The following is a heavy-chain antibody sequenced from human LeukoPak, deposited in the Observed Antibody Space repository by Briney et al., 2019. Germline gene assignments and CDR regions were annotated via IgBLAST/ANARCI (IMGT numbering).Heavy chain of an antibody. D-gene: IGHD6-19*01. Sequence: GEALKISCKGSGYSFTNYWIGWVRQMPGKGLEWMGIIYPGDSDTRYSPSFQGQVTISADKSIITAYLQWSSLKASDTAMYYCARQDVVAGYDYWGRGTLVTVSS. CDR2: IYPGDSDT. CDR3: ARQDVVAGYDY. V-gene: IGHV5-51*01. J-gene: IGHJ4*02. CDR1: GYSFTNYW.